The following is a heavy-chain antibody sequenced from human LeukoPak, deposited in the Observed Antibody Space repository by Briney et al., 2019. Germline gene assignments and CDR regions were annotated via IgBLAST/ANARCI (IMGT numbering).Heavy chain of an antibody. CDR3: ARDKYYYDSSGYYPLDDY. CDR1: GYTFTSYG. Sequence: ASVKVSCKASGYTFTSYGISWVRQAPGQGLEWMGWISAYNGNTNYAQKLQGRVTMTTDTSTSTAYMELRSLRSDDTAVYYCARDKYYYDSSGYYPLDDYWGQGTLVTVSS. V-gene: IGHV1-18*01. J-gene: IGHJ4*02. D-gene: IGHD3-22*01. CDR2: ISAYNGNT.